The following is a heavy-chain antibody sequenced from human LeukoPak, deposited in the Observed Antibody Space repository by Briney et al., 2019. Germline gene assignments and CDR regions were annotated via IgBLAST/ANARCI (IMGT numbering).Heavy chain of an antibody. CDR2: INTNTGNP. CDR1: GYTLTRYA. CDR3: ARDPRAAADGKADY. Sequence: ASVKVSCKASGYTLTRYAINWVRQAPGQGLEWIGWINTNTGNPTYAQDFTGRFVFSLDTSVSTTYLQITSLKPEDTAVYYCARDPRAAADGKADYWGQGTLVTVSS. V-gene: IGHV7-4-1*02. D-gene: IGHD6-13*01. J-gene: IGHJ4*02.